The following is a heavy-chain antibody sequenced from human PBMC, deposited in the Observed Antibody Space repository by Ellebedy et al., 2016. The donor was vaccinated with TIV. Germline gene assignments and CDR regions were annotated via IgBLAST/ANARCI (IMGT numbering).Heavy chain of an antibody. CDR3: ARGEVRGTIPKY. D-gene: IGHD3-10*01. J-gene: IGHJ4*02. V-gene: IGHV4-4*02. CDR1: GASVSSSNW. CDR2: IFHSGTS. Sequence: GSLRLXXDVSGASVSSSNWWSWVRQSPGKGLEWIGEIFHSGTSTYNPSLKSRVTISIDESRNKISLRLGSAAAADTAVYYCARGEVRGTIPKYWGQGTLVTVSS.